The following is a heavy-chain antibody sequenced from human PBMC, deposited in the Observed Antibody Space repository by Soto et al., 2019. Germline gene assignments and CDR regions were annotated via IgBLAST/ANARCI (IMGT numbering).Heavy chain of an antibody. V-gene: IGHV3-74*03. CDR3: ARDIETTGDWYFDL. D-gene: IGHD1-1*01. J-gene: IGHJ2*01. CDR2: INRDGSTT. CDR1: GFTFSSYQ. Sequence: EVQLVESGGGLVQPGGSPRLSCAASGFTFSSYQMHWVRQAPGKGLVWVSRINRDGSTTMYADSVKGRFTISRDNAKNALYLQMNSLRAEDTAVFYWARDIETTGDWYFDLWGRGTLVTVSS.